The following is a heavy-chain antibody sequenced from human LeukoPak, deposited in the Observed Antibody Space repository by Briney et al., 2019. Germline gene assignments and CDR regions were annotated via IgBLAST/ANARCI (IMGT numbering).Heavy chain of an antibody. CDR2: ITTYGGNT. V-gene: IGHV1-18*01. CDR1: GYTFTTYG. D-gene: IGHD3-16*01. J-gene: IGHJ5*02. Sequence: GSSVKVSCKASGYTFTTYGISWVRQAPGQGVEWMGWITTYGGNTYYAQTLQSSVTMTPDTTPSTAYMEIRSLRSDATAVYYSAPPLIGPGVRLGSWGQGTLVTVSS. CDR3: APPLIGPGVRLGS.